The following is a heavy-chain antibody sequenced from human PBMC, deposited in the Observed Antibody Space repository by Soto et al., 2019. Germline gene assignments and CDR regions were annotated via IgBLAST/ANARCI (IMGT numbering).Heavy chain of an antibody. Sequence: QVQLVQSGAEMREPGSAVRVSCKASGGTFNMYAMNWVRQAPGQGLEWMAGIIPIFDTPRYSQQFQGRVTITVDESKSTTYMELTSLGAEDTALYYCARSIGSGGVIGGFDYWGQGTLVTVAS. CDR3: ARSIGSGGVIGGFDY. J-gene: IGHJ4*02. V-gene: IGHV1-69*01. D-gene: IGHD3-16*02. CDR2: IIPIFDTP. CDR1: GGTFNMYA.